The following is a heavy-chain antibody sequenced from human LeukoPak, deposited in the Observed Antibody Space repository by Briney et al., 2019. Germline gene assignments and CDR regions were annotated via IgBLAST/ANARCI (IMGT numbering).Heavy chain of an antibody. CDR3: AELGITMIGGV. D-gene: IGHD3-10*02. Sequence: GGSLRLSCAASGFTFSSYGMHWVRQAPGKGLEWVSSISSSSDYKYYADSVKGRFTISRDNAKNSLYLQMNSLRAEDTAVYYCAELGITMIGGVWGKGTTVTISS. CDR1: GFTFSSYG. J-gene: IGHJ6*04. CDR2: ISSSSDYK. V-gene: IGHV3-21*01.